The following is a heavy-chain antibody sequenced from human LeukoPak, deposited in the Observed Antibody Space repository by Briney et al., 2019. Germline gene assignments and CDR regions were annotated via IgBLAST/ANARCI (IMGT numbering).Heavy chain of an antibody. CDR3: ATALRWFGELSDSQH. CDR2: IKSNTDGGTT. Sequence: GGSLRLSCAASGFTFSNAWMTWVRQAPGKGLEWVGRIKSNTDGGTTEYAAPVKGRFIISRDDSKNTLYLQVNTLKIEDTAVYYCATALRWFGELSDSQHWGRGTLVTVSS. D-gene: IGHD3-10*01. CDR1: GFTFSNAW. V-gene: IGHV3-15*01. J-gene: IGHJ1*01.